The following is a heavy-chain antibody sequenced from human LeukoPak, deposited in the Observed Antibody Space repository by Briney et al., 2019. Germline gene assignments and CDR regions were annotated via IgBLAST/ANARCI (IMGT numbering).Heavy chain of an antibody. CDR2: ISSSSSYI. J-gene: IGHJ5*02. Sequence: GGSLRLSCAASGFTFSSYIMNWVRQAPGKGLEWVSSISSSSSYIYYADSVKGRFTISRDNAKNSLYLQMNSLRAEDTAVYYCARGITMVRGVIIRGWFDPWGQGTLVTVSS. V-gene: IGHV3-21*01. CDR3: ARGITMVRGVIIRGWFDP. D-gene: IGHD3-10*01. CDR1: GFTFSSYI.